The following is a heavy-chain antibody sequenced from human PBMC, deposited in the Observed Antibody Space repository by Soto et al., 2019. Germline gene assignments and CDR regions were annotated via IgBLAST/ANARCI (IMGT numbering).Heavy chain of an antibody. D-gene: IGHD3-3*01. CDR1: GFTFSNYA. CDR3: ARDWTGDKCPCLDV. Sequence: EVQLLESGGGLVQPGGSLRLSCAAAGFTFSNYALTWVRQSPGKGLEWVSTFSGSGGSTYYADSVRGRFTISRDNSKNTLFLQMNCLRVEDTAIYYCARDWTGDKCPCLDVWGQGTTVSVSS. V-gene: IGHV3-23*01. J-gene: IGHJ6*02. CDR2: FSGSGGST.